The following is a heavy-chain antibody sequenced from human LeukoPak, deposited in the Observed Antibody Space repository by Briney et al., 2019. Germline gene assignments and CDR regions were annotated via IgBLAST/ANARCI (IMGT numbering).Heavy chain of an antibody. CDR1: GYTFTSYA. CDR2: INAGNGNT. J-gene: IGHJ4*02. CDR3: AREALGGYYDSSGYYDY. V-gene: IGHV1-3*01. Sequence: ASVKVSCKASGYTFTSYAMHWVRQAPGQRLEWMGWINAGNGNTKYSQKFQGRVTITRDTSASTAYMELSSLRSEDTAVYYCAREALGGYYDSSGYYDYWGQGTLVTVSS. D-gene: IGHD3-22*01.